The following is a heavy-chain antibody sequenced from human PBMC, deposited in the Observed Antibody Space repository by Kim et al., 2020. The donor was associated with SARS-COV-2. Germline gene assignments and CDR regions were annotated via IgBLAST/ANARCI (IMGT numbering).Heavy chain of an antibody. Sequence: ASVKVSCKASGYTFTSYAMNWVRQAPGQGLEWMGWINTNTGNPTYAQGFTGRFVFSLDTTVSTAYLQISSLKAEDTAVYYCARTSAIFGVLTLDYWGQGTLVTVSS. V-gene: IGHV7-4-1*02. CDR3: ARTSAIFGVLTLDY. CDR2: INTNTGNP. CDR1: GYTFTSYA. J-gene: IGHJ4*02. D-gene: IGHD3-3*01.